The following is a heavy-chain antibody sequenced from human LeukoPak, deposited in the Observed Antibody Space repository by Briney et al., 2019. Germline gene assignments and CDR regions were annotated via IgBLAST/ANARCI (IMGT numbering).Heavy chain of an antibody. CDR2: IIPIFGTA. J-gene: IGHJ4*02. D-gene: IGHD3-9*01. CDR3: TYDILTGASSGYFDY. CDR1: GGTFSSYA. V-gene: IGHV1-69*05. Sequence: GASVKVSCKASGGTFSSYAISWVRQAPGQGLEWTGGIIPIFGTANYAQKFQGRVTITTDESTSTAYMELSSLRSEDTAVYYCTYDILTGASSGYFDYWGQGTLVTVSS.